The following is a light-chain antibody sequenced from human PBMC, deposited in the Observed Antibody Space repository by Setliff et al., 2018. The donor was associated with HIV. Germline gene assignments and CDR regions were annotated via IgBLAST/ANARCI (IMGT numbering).Light chain of an antibody. CDR1: RSDVGSYTL. J-gene: IGLJ1*01. Sequence: QPALTQPASVSGSPGQSITISCTGTRSDVGSYTLVSWYQHFPGKVPKVIIYEVNKRPSGVSNRFSGSKSGNTASLTISGLQAEDEADYYCCSYAGSDYVFGTGTKVTVL. V-gene: IGLV2-23*02. CDR2: EVN. CDR3: CSYAGSDYV.